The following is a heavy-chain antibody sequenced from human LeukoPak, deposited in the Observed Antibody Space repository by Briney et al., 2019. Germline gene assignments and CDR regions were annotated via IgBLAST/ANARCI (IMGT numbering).Heavy chain of an antibody. CDR2: INPNSGGT. J-gene: IGHJ6*03. CDR1: GYTFTGYY. D-gene: IGHD6-6*01. Sequence: GASVKVSCKASGYTFTGYYMHWVRQAPGQGLEWMGWINPNSGGTNYAQKFQGRVTMTRDTSISTAYMELSRLRSDDTVVYYCAGTSGYYYYYYMDVWGKGTTVTVSS. CDR3: AGTSGYYYYYYMDV. V-gene: IGHV1-2*02.